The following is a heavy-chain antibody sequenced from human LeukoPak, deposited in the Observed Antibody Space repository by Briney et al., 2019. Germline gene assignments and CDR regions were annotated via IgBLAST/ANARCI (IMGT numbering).Heavy chain of an antibody. CDR3: ARAFGAAAIAGEFDY. V-gene: IGHV6-1*01. D-gene: IGHD2-2*01. J-gene: IGHJ4*02. Sequence: SQTLSLTCAISGDSVSSNSAAWNWIRQSASGGLEWLGRTYYRSKWYNDYAVSVKSRITINPDTSKNQFSLQLNSVTPEDTAVYYCARAFGAAAIAGEFDYWGQGTLVTVSS. CDR2: TYYRSKWYN. CDR1: GDSVSSNSAA.